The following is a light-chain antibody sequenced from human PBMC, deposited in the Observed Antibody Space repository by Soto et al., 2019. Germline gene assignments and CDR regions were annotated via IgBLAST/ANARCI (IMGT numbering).Light chain of an antibody. CDR3: QQYNSYSPT. Sequence: DIQMTQSPSTLSASVGDRVTITCRASQSISSWLAWYQQKPGKAPKLLIYDASSLESGVQSRFSGSGSGTEFTLIIISLLPDDFATYYCQQYNSYSPTFGGGTKVDIK. V-gene: IGKV1-5*01. J-gene: IGKJ4*01. CDR1: QSISSW. CDR2: DAS.